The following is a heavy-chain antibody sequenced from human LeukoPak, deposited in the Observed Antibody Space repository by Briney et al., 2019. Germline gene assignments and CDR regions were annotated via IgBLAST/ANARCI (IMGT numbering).Heavy chain of an antibody. CDR3: ARARGSGSYYGHDYYYYHYMDV. Sequence: ASVKVSCKASGDTFTTDYIHWARQGPGQGPEWMGVTNPSGGSTTNAQKFQGRVTMTRDTSTSTVYMELSSLRSEDTAIYYCARARGSGSYYGHDYYYYHYMDVWGKGTTVTVSS. D-gene: IGHD3-10*01. CDR1: GDTFTTDY. CDR2: TNPSGGST. V-gene: IGHV1-46*01. J-gene: IGHJ6*03.